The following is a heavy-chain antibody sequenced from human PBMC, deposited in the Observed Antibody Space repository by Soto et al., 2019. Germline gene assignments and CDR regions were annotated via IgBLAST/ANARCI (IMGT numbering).Heavy chain of an antibody. V-gene: IGHV3-23*01. CDR2: IHGGGNSA. J-gene: IGHJ4*02. CDR1: GFTFSGYA. Sequence: EVQLLESGGDLVQPGRSLRLSCAASGFTFSGYAMSWVRQAPGKGLEWVSVIHGGGNSAYYADSVKGRFTISRDNSKNALLLQRSSRRGEATAVYYCAKNRGRVTTAGHFDYWGQGTLVTVSS. D-gene: IGHD4-17*01. CDR3: AKNRGRVTTAGHFDY.